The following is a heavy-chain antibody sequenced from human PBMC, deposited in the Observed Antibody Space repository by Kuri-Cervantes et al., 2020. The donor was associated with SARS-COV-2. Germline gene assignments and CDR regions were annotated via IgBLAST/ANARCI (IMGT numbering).Heavy chain of an antibody. CDR3: ARNRRMSGYSFGFDL. D-gene: IGHD5-18*01. Sequence: ASVKVSCKTSEYTFTDYYMHWVRQAPGQGPEWMGWINPDGGTNSAQKFQGRVTMTRDTSTSTVHMELRRLRFDDTAVYYCARNRRMSGYSFGFDLWGQGTLVTVSS. V-gene: IGHV1-2*02. CDR2: INPDGGT. J-gene: IGHJ4*02. CDR1: EYTFTDYY.